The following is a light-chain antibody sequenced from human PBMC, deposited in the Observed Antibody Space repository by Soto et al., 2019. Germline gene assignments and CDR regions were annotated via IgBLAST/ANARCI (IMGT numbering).Light chain of an antibody. J-gene: IGKJ5*01. CDR1: QGIRNF. V-gene: IGKV1-27*01. CDR2: AAS. Sequence: DIQMTQSPSSLSASVGDRVTITCRANQGIRNFLAWYQQKPGKVPKLLISAASTLESGVPSRFSGSGSGTDFTLTITSLQPEDVATYYCQKYSSVITFGQGTRLEIK. CDR3: QKYSSVIT.